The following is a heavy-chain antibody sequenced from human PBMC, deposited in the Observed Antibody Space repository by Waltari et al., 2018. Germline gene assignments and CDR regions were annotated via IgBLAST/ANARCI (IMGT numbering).Heavy chain of an antibody. J-gene: IGHJ4*02. CDR1: GDSISGNYW. D-gene: IGHD2-2*01. CDR3: AGDRAIGLFFDY. V-gene: IGHV4-4*02. Sequence: QVQLQESGQGLVKPSGTLSLTCAVSGDSISGNYWWSCVRQSPEKGLEWIGQVHHSGKTHYNPSLQSRVTISLDKPKNQFSLNLNSVTAADTAVYYCAGDRAIGLFFDYWGRGTLVTVSS. CDR2: VHHSGKT.